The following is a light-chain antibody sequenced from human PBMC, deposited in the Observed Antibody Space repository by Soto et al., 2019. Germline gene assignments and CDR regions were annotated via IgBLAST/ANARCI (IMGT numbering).Light chain of an antibody. CDR2: GAS. V-gene: IGKV3-15*01. J-gene: IGKJ4*01. CDR1: QTVADS. Sequence: EIVMTQSPATLSVSPWERATLSCRASQTVADSLVWYQQKPGQPPRPLIKGASTRATGIPATFSGSGSGTEFTLTISSLQSEDFAVYYCQQYYDWPLTFGGGTKVDI. CDR3: QQYYDWPLT.